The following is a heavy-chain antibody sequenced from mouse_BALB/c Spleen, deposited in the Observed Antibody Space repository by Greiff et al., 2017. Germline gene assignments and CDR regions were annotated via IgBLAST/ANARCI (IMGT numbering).Heavy chain of an antibody. CDR2: IWSGGST. D-gene: IGHD1-1*01. V-gene: IGHV2-2*02. CDR3: ARNHYGSSYAWFAY. J-gene: IGHJ3*01. CDR1: GFSLTSYG. Sequence: QVQLQQSGPGLVQPSQSLSITCTVSGFSLTSYGVHWVRQSPGKGLEWLGVIWSGGSTDYNAAFISRLSISKDNSKSQVFFKMNSLQANDTAIYYCARNHYGSSYAWFAYWGQGTLVTVSA.